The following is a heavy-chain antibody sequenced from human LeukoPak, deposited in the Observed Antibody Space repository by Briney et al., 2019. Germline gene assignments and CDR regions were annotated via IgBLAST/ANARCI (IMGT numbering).Heavy chain of an antibody. V-gene: IGHV3-23*01. CDR3: AKDKWGSSPTPLFDY. CDR2: ISGSGGST. Sequence: GSLRLSCAASGFTFSSYAMSWVRQAPGKGLEWVSAISGSGGSTYYADSAKGRFSISRDNSKNTLYLQMNSLRAEDTAVYYCAKDKWGSSPTPLFDYWGQGTLVTVSS. CDR1: GFTFSSYA. D-gene: IGHD3-16*01. J-gene: IGHJ4*02.